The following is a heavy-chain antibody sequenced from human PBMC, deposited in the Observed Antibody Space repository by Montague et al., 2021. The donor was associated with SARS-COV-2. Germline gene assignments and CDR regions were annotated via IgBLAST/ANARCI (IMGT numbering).Heavy chain of an antibody. Sequence: TLSLTCTVSGGSISSGGYDWSWIRQHPGKGLEWFGYIYHTGGTXYNPSVKSRVTISKETSKNHFSLNLISVTAADSAVYYCARESGYYDSSGYSYDAFDIWGQGTKVTVSS. CDR2: IYHTGGT. CDR1: GGSISSGGYD. J-gene: IGHJ3*02. CDR3: ARESGYYDSSGYSYDAFDI. V-gene: IGHV4-31*03. D-gene: IGHD3-22*01.